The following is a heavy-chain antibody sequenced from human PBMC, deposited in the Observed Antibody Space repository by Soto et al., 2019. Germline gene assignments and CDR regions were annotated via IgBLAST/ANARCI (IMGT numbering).Heavy chain of an antibody. Sequence: QVQLQESGPGLVKSSETLSLTCTDSGGSVTSEHYYWNWIRQPPGKGLEWIGYFFYTASTNYNPSLESRLTMSVDVSKNHFSLRLNSVTAADTAVYYCAGGTDGKKVAYWGQGALVTVSS. CDR2: FFYTAST. J-gene: IGHJ4*02. D-gene: IGHD2-15*01. V-gene: IGHV4-61*03. CDR3: AGGTDGKKVAY. CDR1: GGSVTSEHYY.